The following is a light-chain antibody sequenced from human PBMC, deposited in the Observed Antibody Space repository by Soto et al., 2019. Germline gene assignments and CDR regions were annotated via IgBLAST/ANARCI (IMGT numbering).Light chain of an antibody. CDR1: QSVSSW. V-gene: IGKV1-5*03. CDR2: KAS. Sequence: SLSPSALSSTVEDRVTITCRASQSVSSWLAWYQQKPGKAPKLLIYKASTLKSGVPSRFSGSGSGTEFTLTISSLQPDDFVTYYCQHYNSYSEPFGQGTKV. CDR3: QHYNSYSEP. J-gene: IGKJ1*01.